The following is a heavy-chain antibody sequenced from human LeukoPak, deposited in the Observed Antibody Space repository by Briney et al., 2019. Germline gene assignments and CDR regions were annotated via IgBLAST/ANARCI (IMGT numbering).Heavy chain of an antibody. D-gene: IGHD6-19*01. Sequence: SETLSLTCTVSGGSISSYYWSWIRQPPGKGLEWIGYIYYSGSTNYNPSLKSRVTISVDTSKNQFSLKLSSVTAADTAVYYCARRVGWDGGNFDYWGQGTLVTVSS. CDR2: IYYSGST. V-gene: IGHV4-59*08. CDR1: GGSISSYY. CDR3: ARRVGWDGGNFDY. J-gene: IGHJ4*02.